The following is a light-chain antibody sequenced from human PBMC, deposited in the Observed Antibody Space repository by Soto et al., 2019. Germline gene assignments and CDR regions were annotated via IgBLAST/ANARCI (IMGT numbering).Light chain of an antibody. CDR3: DSYSSSFTRV. CDR2: EVT. CDR1: SSDLGGYNF. V-gene: IGLV2-14*01. J-gene: IGLJ3*02. Sequence: QSVLTQPASVSGSPGQSITISCTGTSSDLGGYNFVSWYQQHPGKAPKLLIYEVTNRPSGVSNRFSGSKSGNTASLTISGLQAEDEADYYCDSYSSSFTRVFGGGTKVTVL.